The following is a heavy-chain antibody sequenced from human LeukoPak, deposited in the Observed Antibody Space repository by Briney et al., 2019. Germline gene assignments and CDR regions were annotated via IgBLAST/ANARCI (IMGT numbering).Heavy chain of an antibody. CDR1: GFTVSGNY. D-gene: IGHD3-10*01. J-gene: IGHJ4*02. Sequence: GGSLRLSCAASGFTVSGNYMSWVRQAPGKGLEWASVIYSGGSTYYADSVKGRFTISRDNSKNTLYLQMNSLRAEDTAVYYCARDYYGSAPDYWGQGTLVTVSS. CDR3: ARDYYGSAPDY. CDR2: IYSGGST. V-gene: IGHV3-53*01.